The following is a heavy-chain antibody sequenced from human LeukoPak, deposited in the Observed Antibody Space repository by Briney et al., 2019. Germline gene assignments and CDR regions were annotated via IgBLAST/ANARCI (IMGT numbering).Heavy chain of an antibody. Sequence: NASETLSLTCAVSGDGISDIYWSWIRQPPGKGLEWIGFIHTSGSTYYIPSHKSRVTMSVDTSKNQFSLKLSSVTAADTAVYYCAKLVYSLDGSGHNWFDPWGQGALVTVSS. J-gene: IGHJ5*02. CDR3: AKLVYSLDGSGHNWFDP. D-gene: IGHD2-15*01. CDR2: IHTSGST. CDR1: GDGISDIY. V-gene: IGHV4-4*09.